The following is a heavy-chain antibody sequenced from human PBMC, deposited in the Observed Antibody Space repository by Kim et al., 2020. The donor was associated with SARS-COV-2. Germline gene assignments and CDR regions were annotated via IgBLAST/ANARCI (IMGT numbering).Heavy chain of an antibody. CDR1: GFTFSSYG. CDR2: IWYDGSNK. D-gene: IGHD2-15*01. Sequence: GGSLRLSCAASGFTFSSYGMHWVRQAPGKGLEWVAVIWYDGSNKYYADSVKGRFTISRDNSKNTLYLQMNSLRAEDTAVYYCARDCSGGSCYSGSNFYYYYGMDVWGQGTTVTVSS. J-gene: IGHJ6*02. CDR3: ARDCSGGSCYSGSNFYYYYGMDV. V-gene: IGHV3-33*01.